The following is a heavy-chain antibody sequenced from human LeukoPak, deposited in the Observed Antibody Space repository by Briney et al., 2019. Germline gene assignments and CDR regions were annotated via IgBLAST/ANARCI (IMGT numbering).Heavy chain of an antibody. J-gene: IGHJ4*02. CDR2: IKQDGSEK. CDR3: AREWQGGIAAAGTRIEGDY. D-gene: IGHD6-13*01. CDR1: GFSVSGYW. V-gene: IGHV3-7*01. Sequence: GGSLRLSCAVSGFSVSGYWMIWVRQAPGKGLEWVANIKQDGSEKNYVDSVKGRFTISRDNAENSLFLQMNSLRVEDTAVYYCAREWQGGIAAAGTRIEGDYWGQGTLVAVSS.